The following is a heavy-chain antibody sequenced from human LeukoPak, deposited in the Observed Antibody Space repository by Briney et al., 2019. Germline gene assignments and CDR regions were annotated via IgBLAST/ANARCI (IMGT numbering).Heavy chain of an antibody. Sequence: GGSLRLSCAASGLTFSSYAMSWVRQAPGKGLEWVSAISGSGGSTYYADSVKGRFTISRDNSKNTLYLQMNSLRAEDTAVYYCAKDNAIFGVPAGYWGRGTLVTVSS. CDR3: AKDNAIFGVPAGY. V-gene: IGHV3-23*01. J-gene: IGHJ4*02. CDR2: ISGSGGST. CDR1: GLTFSSYA. D-gene: IGHD3-3*01.